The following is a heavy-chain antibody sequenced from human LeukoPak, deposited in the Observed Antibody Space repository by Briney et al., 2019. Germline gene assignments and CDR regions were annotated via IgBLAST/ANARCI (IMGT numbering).Heavy chain of an antibody. CDR3: AKGNSGSYYLFDY. V-gene: IGHV3-23*01. CDR1: GFTFSSYV. CDR2: ISGSGGST. D-gene: IGHD1-26*01. J-gene: IGHJ4*02. Sequence: GGSLRLSCAASGFTFSSYVMSWVRQAPGKGLEWVSAISGSGGSTYYADSVKSRFTISRDNSKNTLYLQMNSLRAEDTAVYYCAKGNSGSYYLFDYWGQGTLVTVSS.